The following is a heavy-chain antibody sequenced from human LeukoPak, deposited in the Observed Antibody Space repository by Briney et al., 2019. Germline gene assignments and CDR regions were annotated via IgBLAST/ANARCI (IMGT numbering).Heavy chain of an antibody. CDR2: ISSSGSTI. CDR1: GFTFNEYY. Sequence: GGSLRLSCAVSGFTFNEYYMSWIPQAPGKGLEWVSYISSSGSTIFYADSVKGRFTISRDNAKNSLYLQMNSLRAEDTAVYYCARRLYCGGDCYLFTSGAFDIWGQGIMVTVSS. V-gene: IGHV3-11*01. CDR3: ARRLYCGGDCYLFTSGAFDI. D-gene: IGHD2-21*02. J-gene: IGHJ3*02.